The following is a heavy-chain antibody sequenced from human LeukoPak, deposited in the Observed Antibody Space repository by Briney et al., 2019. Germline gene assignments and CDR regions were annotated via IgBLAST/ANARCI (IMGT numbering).Heavy chain of an antibody. V-gene: IGHV3-23*01. D-gene: IGHD3-3*01. CDR3: TRDFDFSSAI. CDR1: GFSFSTYA. Sequence: GGSLRLSCAASGFSFSTYAMSWVRQAPGKGLEWVSGVNGNGGSTSYADSVQGRFTTSRDNAKNTLFLQMNSLRAEDTAVYYCTRDFDFSSAIWGQGTLVTVSS. J-gene: IGHJ4*02. CDR2: VNGNGGST.